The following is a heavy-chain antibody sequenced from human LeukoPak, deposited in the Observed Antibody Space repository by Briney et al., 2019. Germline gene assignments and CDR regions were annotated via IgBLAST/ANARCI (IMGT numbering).Heavy chain of an antibody. CDR2: IIPIFGTA. CDR1: GGTFSSYA. CDR3: ARAPINPPRGVIIKPHQYYYYYYMDV. V-gene: IGHV1-69*13. Sequence: RRASVKVSCKASGGTFSSYAISWVRQAPGQGLEWMGGIIPIFGTANYAQKFQGRVTITADESTSTAYMELSSLRSEDTAVYYCARAPINPPRGVIIKPHQYYYYYYMDVWGKGTTVTISS. J-gene: IGHJ6*03. D-gene: IGHD3-10*01.